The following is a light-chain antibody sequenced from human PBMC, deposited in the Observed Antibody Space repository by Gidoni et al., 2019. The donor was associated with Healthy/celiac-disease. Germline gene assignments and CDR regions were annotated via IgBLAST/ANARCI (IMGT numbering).Light chain of an antibody. Sequence: DSEMTQSPLSLPVTPGEPASISCRSSQSLLHSNVYNYLDWYLQKPGQSPQLLIYLGSNRASGVPDRFSGSGSGTDFTLKISRVEAEDVGVYYCMQALQTPRYSFGQGTKLEIK. CDR2: LGS. CDR3: MQALQTPRYS. CDR1: QSLLHSNVYNY. J-gene: IGKJ2*03. V-gene: IGKV2-28*01.